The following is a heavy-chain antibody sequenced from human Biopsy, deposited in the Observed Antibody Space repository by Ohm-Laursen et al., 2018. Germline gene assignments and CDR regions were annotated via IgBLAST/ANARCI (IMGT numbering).Heavy chain of an antibody. D-gene: IGHD3-22*01. Sequence: TLSLTCTVSGGSISSGGSYWSWIRQRPGKGLEWIGYIFNSANTYYNPSLKKLITISGDTSKNQFSLKLNSVTAADTAVYYCARGDYFDSNGYFWFDPWGQGTLVTVSS. J-gene: IGHJ5*02. CDR1: GGSISSGGSY. CDR2: IFNSANT. CDR3: ARGDYFDSNGYFWFDP. V-gene: IGHV4-31*01.